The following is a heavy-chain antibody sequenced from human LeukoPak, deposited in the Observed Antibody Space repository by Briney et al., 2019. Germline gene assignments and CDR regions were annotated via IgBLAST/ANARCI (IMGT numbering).Heavy chain of an antibody. J-gene: IGHJ3*02. V-gene: IGHV4-38-2*01. CDR3: ARPTYSGSYSGAFDI. D-gene: IGHD1-26*01. CDR1: GYSISSGYY. CDR2: IYHSVST. Sequence: SETLSLTCAVSGYSISSGYYWGWIGQPPGKGLEWIGSIYHSVSTYYNPSLKSRVTISVDTSKNQFSLKLSSVTAADTAVYYCARPTYSGSYSGAFDIWGQGTMVTVSS.